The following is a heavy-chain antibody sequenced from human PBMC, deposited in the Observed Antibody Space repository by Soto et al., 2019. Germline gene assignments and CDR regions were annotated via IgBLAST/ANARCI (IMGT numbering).Heavy chain of an antibody. CDR3: ARSQDSSGYWNSCFDP. CDR2: IIPIFGTA. CDR1: GGTFSTYT. Sequence: QVQLVQSGAEVKKPGSSVKVSCKSSGGTFSTYTLAWVRQAPGQGLEWVGGIIPIFGTANYPQKFKGRVTITADESTSTAYMELSGLRSEDTAVYYCARSQDSSGYWNSCFDPWGQGTLVTVSS. J-gene: IGHJ5*02. V-gene: IGHV1-69*01. D-gene: IGHD3-22*01.